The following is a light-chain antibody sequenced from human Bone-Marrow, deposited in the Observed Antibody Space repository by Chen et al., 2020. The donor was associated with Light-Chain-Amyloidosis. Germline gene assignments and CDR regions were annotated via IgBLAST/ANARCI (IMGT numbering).Light chain of an antibody. Sequence: EIVMRQSPANLSVSPGERATLSCRASQSVSTNLAWYQQKPGQAPRLLIYGASARPTGIPAGFSGSGSGTDFTLTISSLQSEDSAVYYCQQYYNWPRTFGQGTKVEIK. J-gene: IGKJ1*01. CDR3: QQYYNWPRT. CDR1: QSVSTN. V-gene: IGKV3-15*01. CDR2: GAS.